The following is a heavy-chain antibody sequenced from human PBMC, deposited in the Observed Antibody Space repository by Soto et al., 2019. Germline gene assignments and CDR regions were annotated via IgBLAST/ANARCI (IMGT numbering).Heavy chain of an antibody. CDR2: IDGSGGIT. CDR3: VKNSGWFNT. D-gene: IGHD3-10*01. V-gene: IGHV3-23*01. Sequence: QLLQSGGGLVQPGGSLTLSCAASGFPFGTTDMSWVRQAPGEGLEWVSTIDGSGGITFYADSVKGRFTISRDNPRNTVYLQMNSLRGDDTALYYCVKNSGWFNTWGQGALVTVSS. J-gene: IGHJ5*02. CDR1: GFPFGTTD.